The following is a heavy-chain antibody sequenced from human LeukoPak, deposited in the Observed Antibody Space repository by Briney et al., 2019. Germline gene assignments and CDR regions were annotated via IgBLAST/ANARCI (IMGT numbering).Heavy chain of an antibody. Sequence: GGSLRLSCAASGFTFSSNEMNWVRQAPGKGLEWVSYISSSGSTIYYADSVKGRFTISRDNAKNSLYLQMNSLRAEDTAVYYCARNAGYSGYVWFDPWGQGTLVTVSS. CDR3: ARNAGYSGYVWFDP. CDR1: GFTFSSNE. V-gene: IGHV3-48*03. CDR2: ISSSGSTI. D-gene: IGHD5-12*01. J-gene: IGHJ5*02.